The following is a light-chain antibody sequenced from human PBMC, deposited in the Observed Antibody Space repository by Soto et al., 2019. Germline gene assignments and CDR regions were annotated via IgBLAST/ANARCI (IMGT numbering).Light chain of an antibody. V-gene: IGKV3-15*01. CDR3: QQYNNWQYT. J-gene: IGKJ2*01. CDR1: QSVSSN. Sequence: EIVMTQSPATLAVSPGERAALSCRASQSVSSNFAWYQQKPGQAPRLLIYGASSRDTGTPARFSGSGSGTEFTLPISSLQSEDFAVYYCQQYNNWQYTFGLGTLVEMK. CDR2: GAS.